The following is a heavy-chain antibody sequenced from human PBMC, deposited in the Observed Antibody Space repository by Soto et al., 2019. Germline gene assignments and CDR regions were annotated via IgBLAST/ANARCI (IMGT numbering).Heavy chain of an antibody. CDR3: AKDRIAARFYYYYGMDV. CDR1: GFTFSSYA. V-gene: IGHV3-23*01. Sequence: GGSLRLSCAASGFTFSSYAMSWVRQAPGKGLEWVSAISGSGGSTYYADSVKGRFTISRDNSKNTLYLQMNSLRAEDTAVYYCAKDRIAARFYYYYGMDVWGQGTTVTVS. D-gene: IGHD6-6*01. CDR2: ISGSGGST. J-gene: IGHJ6*02.